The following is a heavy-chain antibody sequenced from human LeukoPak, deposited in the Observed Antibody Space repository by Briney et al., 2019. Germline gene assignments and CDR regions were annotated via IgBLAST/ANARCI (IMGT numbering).Heavy chain of an antibody. CDR3: ARDSRAAAAGT. V-gene: IGHV3-66*01. CDR2: IYSGGSS. J-gene: IGHJ5*02. Sequence: GGSLRLSCAASGFTVSSNYMSWVRQAPGKGLEWVSVIYSGGSSYYADSVKGRFTISRDNSKNTLYLQMNSLRAEDTAVYYCARDSRAAAAGTWGRGTLVTVSS. CDR1: GFTVSSNY. D-gene: IGHD6-13*01.